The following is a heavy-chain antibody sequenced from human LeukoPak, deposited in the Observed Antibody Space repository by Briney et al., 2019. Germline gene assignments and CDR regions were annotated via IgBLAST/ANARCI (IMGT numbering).Heavy chain of an antibody. V-gene: IGHV3-9*01. Sequence: GGSLRLSCAASGFTFDDYAIHWVRQAPGKGLEWVSGISWNGAKIVYADSVKGRFTISRDNAKNSLYLQMDSLGTEDTALYYCAKETHSTMVPGYAFDIWGRGTMVTVSS. CDR2: ISWNGAKI. D-gene: IGHD2-8*01. CDR1: GFTFDDYA. CDR3: AKETHSTMVPGYAFDI. J-gene: IGHJ3*02.